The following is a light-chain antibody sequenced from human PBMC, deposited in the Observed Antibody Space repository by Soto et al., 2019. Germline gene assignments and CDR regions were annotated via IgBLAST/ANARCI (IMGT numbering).Light chain of an antibody. Sequence: EIVLTQSPATLSLSPGERATHSCRASQSVSSYLAWYQQKPGQAPRLLIYDASNRATGIPARFSGSGSGTDFTLTISSLEPEDFAVYYCQQRSTWTFGQGIKVEIQ. CDR1: QSVSSY. CDR3: QQRSTWT. CDR2: DAS. V-gene: IGKV3-11*01. J-gene: IGKJ1*01.